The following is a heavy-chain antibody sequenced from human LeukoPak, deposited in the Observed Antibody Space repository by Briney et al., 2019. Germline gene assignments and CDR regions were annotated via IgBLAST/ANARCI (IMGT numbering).Heavy chain of an antibody. J-gene: IGHJ4*02. Sequence: SETLSLTCTVSGGSISSYYWSWIRQPPGKGLEWIGYIYYSGSTNYNPSLKSRVTISVDTSKNQFSLKLSSVTAADTAVYYCARRPYYGSGSYYAIGAFGYWGQGTLVTVSS. CDR3: ARRPYYGSGSYYAIGAFGY. CDR2: IYYSGST. V-gene: IGHV4-59*08. D-gene: IGHD3-10*01. CDR1: GGSISSYY.